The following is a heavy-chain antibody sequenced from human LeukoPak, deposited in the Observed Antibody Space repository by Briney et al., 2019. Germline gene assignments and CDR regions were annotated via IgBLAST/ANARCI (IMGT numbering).Heavy chain of an antibody. V-gene: IGHV5-51*01. CDR3: AGRDELVRGMDG. J-gene: IGHJ6*02. D-gene: IGHD2-21*01. CDR1: GYSFTSYW. Sequence: GEPLQISSQGSGYSFTSYWIGWARQMPAKGLEWMGIIYPGDSVTSYSPSFHGQVTIPADKSIRTAYLQWSSLKASDTAMYYCAGRDELVRGMDGWGQGTTVTVSS. CDR2: IYPGDSVT.